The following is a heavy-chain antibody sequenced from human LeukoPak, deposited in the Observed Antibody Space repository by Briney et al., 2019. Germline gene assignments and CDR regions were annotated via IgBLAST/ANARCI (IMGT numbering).Heavy chain of an antibody. CDR2: IYYSGST. J-gene: IGHJ1*01. Sequence: PSETLSLTCTVSGGSISSYYWSWIRQPPGKGLEWIGYIYYSGSTNYNPSLKSRVTISVDTSKNQFSLKLSSVTAADTAVYYRARHGYSSGWGNEYFQHWGQGTLVTVSS. CDR1: GGSISSYY. D-gene: IGHD6-19*01. CDR3: ARHGYSSGWGNEYFQH. V-gene: IGHV4-59*08.